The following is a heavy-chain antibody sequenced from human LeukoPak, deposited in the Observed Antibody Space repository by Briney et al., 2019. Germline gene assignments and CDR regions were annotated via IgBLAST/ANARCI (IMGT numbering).Heavy chain of an antibody. Sequence: SHTLSLTCAISGDSVSSNSAAWDWIRQSPSRGLEWLGRTSYRPGWYTDSSVSGKSRITHNPDTSKNQFPLQLNSVSLEDTAVYYCARGGYYGSGSFYSTQTSVFDYWGQGPLVTVSS. D-gene: IGHD3-10*01. CDR1: GDSVSSNSAA. V-gene: IGHV6-1*01. CDR2: TSYRPGWYT. J-gene: IGHJ4*02. CDR3: ARGGYYGSGSFYSTQTSVFDY.